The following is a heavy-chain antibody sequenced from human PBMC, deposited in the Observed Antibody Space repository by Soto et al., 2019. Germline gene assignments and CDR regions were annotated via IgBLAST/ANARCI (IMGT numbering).Heavy chain of an antibody. CDR2: ISAYNGNT. J-gene: IGHJ4*02. D-gene: IGHD2-15*01. CDR3: GRTIGYCSGGSCYWDY. V-gene: IGHV1-18*01. Sequence: ASVKVSCKASGYTFTSYGISWVRQAPGQGLEWMGWISAYNGNTNYAQKFQGRVTMTTDTSTTTAYMELRSLISDDTAVYYCGRTIGYCSGGSCYWDYWGQGTLVTVSS. CDR1: GYTFTSYG.